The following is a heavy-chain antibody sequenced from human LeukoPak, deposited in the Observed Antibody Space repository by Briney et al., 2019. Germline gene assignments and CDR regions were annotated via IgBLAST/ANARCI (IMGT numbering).Heavy chain of an antibody. Sequence: GGSLRLSCAASGFSFSTSWMHWVRQGPGKGLVWVSRISDDGSDILYADSVKGRFTISRDNAKNTLYLQMSSLRADDTAVYYCARDSGTSTHRWFDPWGHGTLVTVSS. J-gene: IGHJ5*02. CDR2: ISDDGSDI. CDR1: GFSFSTSW. CDR3: ARDSGTSTHRWFDP. D-gene: IGHD2-2*01. V-gene: IGHV3-74*01.